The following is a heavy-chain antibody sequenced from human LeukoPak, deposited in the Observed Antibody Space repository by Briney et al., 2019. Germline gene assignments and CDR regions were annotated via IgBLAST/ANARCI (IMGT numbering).Heavy chain of an antibody. CDR1: GYTFTSYD. J-gene: IGHJ3*02. CDR2: INPSGGST. Sequence: ASVKVSCKASGYTFTSYDMHWVRQAPGQGLEWMGIINPSGGSTSYAQKFQGRVTMTRDMSTSTVYMELSSLRSEDTAVYYCARASSNDAFVIWGQGTMVTVSS. CDR3: ARASSNDAFVI. V-gene: IGHV1-46*01. D-gene: IGHD6-6*01.